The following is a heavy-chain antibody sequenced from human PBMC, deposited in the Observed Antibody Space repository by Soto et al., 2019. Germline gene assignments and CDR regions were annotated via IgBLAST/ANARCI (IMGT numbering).Heavy chain of an antibody. CDR1: GFTFSSYA. Sequence: GGSLRLSCAASGFTFSSYAMHWVRQAPGKGLEWVAVISYDGSIKYYADSVKGRFTISRDNSKNTLYLQMNSLRAEDTAVYYCARDLIAAAGTDWFDPWGQGTLVTVSS. CDR2: ISYDGSIK. D-gene: IGHD6-13*01. J-gene: IGHJ5*02. CDR3: ARDLIAAAGTDWFDP. V-gene: IGHV3-30-3*01.